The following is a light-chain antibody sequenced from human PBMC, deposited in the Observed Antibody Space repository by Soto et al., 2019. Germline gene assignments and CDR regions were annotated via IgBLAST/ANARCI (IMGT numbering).Light chain of an antibody. J-gene: IGKJ3*01. CDR1: QTISRY. CDR2: AAS. CDR3: QQSYSTPLFT. Sequence: DIQMTQSPSSLSASVGDRVTITCRASQTISRYLNWYQQIPGKAPKLLIYAASSLQSGVRSRFSGSGSGTDFTLTISSLQPEDFATYYCQQSYSTPLFTFGPGTKVDIK. V-gene: IGKV1-39*01.